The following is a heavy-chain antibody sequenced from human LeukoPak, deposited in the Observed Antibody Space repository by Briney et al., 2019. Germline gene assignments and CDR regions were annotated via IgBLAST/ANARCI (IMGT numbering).Heavy chain of an antibody. D-gene: IGHD3-22*01. CDR3: ASDSKTYYYDL. CDR2: IYSGGST. Sequence: PGGSLRLSCAASGFTVSSNYMSWVRQAPGKGLEWVSVIYSGGSTYYADSVKGRFTISRDNSRNTLYLQMNSLRVEDTAVYYCASDSKTYYYDLWGQGALVTVSS. J-gene: IGHJ4*02. V-gene: IGHV3-53*01. CDR1: GFTVSSNY.